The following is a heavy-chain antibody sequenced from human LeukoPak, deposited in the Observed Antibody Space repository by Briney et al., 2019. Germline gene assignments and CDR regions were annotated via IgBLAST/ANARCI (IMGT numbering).Heavy chain of an antibody. CDR1: GFTFSSYW. V-gene: IGHV3-21*01. CDR2: ISSSSSYI. J-gene: IGHJ4*02. Sequence: EGSLRLSCAASGFTFSSYWMHWVRQAPGKGLEWVSSISSSSSYIYYADSVKGRFTISRDNAKNSLYLQMNSLRAEDTAVYYCARDRPESYYYDSSGYLYYFDYWGQGTLVTVSS. CDR3: ARDRPESYYYDSSGYLYYFDY. D-gene: IGHD3-22*01.